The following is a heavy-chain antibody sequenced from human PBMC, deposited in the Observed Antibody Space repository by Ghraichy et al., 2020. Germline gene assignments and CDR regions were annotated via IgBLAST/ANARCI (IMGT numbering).Heavy chain of an antibody. J-gene: IGHJ4*02. CDR2: ISNSGSSI. CDR1: GFTFSHYE. CDR3: TRFDYGDY. Sequence: GGSLRLSCAASGFTFSHYEMNWVRQAPGKGLEWISYISNSGSSIYYADSVKGRFTISRDNAKNSLYLQMNSLRVDDTAVYYCTRFDYGDYWGQGALVTVSA. V-gene: IGHV3-48*03.